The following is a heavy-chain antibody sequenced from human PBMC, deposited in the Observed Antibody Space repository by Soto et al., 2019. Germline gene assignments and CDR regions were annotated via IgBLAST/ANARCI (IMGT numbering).Heavy chain of an antibody. J-gene: IGHJ4*02. CDR2: ISNYGSKK. V-gene: IGHV3-30*18. CDR1: GFTFSSYS. Sequence: RGSLRLSCAASGFTFSSYSMHSVRQAPGKGLEWVALISNYGSKKFYVDSMTGRFTISRNNSKNTLYLQMNSLRAEDTAVYYCAKDTGGGGYSYGSDYWGQGT. CDR3: AKDTGGGGYSYGSDY. D-gene: IGHD5-18*01.